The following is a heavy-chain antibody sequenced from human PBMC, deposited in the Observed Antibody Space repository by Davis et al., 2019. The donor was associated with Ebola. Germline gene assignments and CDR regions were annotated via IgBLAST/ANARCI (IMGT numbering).Heavy chain of an antibody. J-gene: IGHJ6*02. Sequence: AASVKVSCKASGYTFTSYGISWVRQAPGQGLEWMGRIIPILGIPNYAQKFQGRVAITADKSTSTAYMELNSLRAEDTAVYYCARDANNYYYGMDVWGQGTTVTVSS. CDR3: ARDANNYYYGMDV. V-gene: IGHV1-69*04. CDR1: GYTFTSYG. CDR2: IIPILGIP.